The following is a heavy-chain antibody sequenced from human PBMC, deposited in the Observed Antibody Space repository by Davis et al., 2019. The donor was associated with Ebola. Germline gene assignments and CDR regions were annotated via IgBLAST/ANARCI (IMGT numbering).Heavy chain of an antibody. V-gene: IGHV4-59*01. D-gene: IGHD1/OR15-1a*01. Sequence: PSETLSLTCTVSGGSISSYYWSWIRQPPGKGLEWIGYIYYSGSTNYNPSLKSRVTISVDTSKNQFSLKLSSVTAADTAVYYCARGNSNYYYYGMDVWGQGTTVTVSS. CDR2: IYYSGST. CDR3: ARGNSNYYYYGMDV. J-gene: IGHJ6*02. CDR1: GGSISSYY.